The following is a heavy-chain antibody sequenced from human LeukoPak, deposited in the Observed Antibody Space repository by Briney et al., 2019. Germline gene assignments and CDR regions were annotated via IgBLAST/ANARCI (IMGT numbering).Heavy chain of an antibody. CDR3: AREWMGAAAMVRGEWWFDP. Sequence: GASVKVSCKASGYTFINSGISWVRQAPGQGLEWMGWIDPKNGNTEYAQKVQDRVTLTTDTSTSTAYLELRSLRFDDTAVYYCAREWMGAAAMVRGEWWFDPWGQGTLVTVSS. CDR1: GYTFINSG. V-gene: IGHV1-18*01. CDR2: IDPKNGNT. J-gene: IGHJ5*02. D-gene: IGHD3-10*01.